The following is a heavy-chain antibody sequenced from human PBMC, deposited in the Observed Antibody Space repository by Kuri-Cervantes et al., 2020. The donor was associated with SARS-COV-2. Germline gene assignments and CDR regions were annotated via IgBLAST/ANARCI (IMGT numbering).Heavy chain of an antibody. CDR1: GGSFSGYY. Sequence: SQTLSLTCAVYGGSFSGYYWSWIRQPPGKGLEWIGEINHSGSTNYNPSLKSRVTISVDTSKNQFSLKLSSVTAADTAVYYCARGVWFDPWGQGTRVTVSS. CDR3: ARGVWFDP. CDR2: INHSGST. J-gene: IGHJ5*02. V-gene: IGHV4-34*01.